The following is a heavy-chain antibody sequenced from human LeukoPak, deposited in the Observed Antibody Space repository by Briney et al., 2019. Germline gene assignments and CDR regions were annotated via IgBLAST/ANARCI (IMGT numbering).Heavy chain of an antibody. Sequence: PGGSLRLSCAASGFTFSSYAMSWVRQAPGKGLEWVSAISGSGGSTYYADSVKGRFTISRDNSKNTLYLQMNSLRAEDTAVYYCAKDSGSYYYGSGSYYIPFDYWGQGTPVTVSS. D-gene: IGHD3-10*01. CDR3: AKDSGSYYYGSGSYYIPFDY. CDR1: GFTFSSYA. V-gene: IGHV3-23*01. CDR2: ISGSGGST. J-gene: IGHJ4*02.